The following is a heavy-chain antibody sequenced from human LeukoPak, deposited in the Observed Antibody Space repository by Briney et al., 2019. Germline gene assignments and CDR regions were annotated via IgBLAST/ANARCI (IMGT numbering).Heavy chain of an antibody. CDR3: ARVERGYYDSSGYDSNAFDI. J-gene: IGHJ3*02. CDR1: GGSISSYY. CDR2: IYTSGST. D-gene: IGHD3-22*01. V-gene: IGHV4-4*07. Sequence: PSETLSLTCTVSGGSISSYYWSWIRQPAGKGLEWIGCIYTSGSTNYNPSLKSRVTMSVDTSKNQFSLKLSSVTAADTAVYYCARVERGYYDSSGYDSNAFDIWGQGTMVTVSS.